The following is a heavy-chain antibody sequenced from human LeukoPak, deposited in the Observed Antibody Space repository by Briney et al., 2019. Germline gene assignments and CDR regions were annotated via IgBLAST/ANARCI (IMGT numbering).Heavy chain of an antibody. CDR2: ISGSGGST. D-gene: IGHD3-22*01. CDR3: AKGPIGYDSSGYYHTYEGMDV. V-gene: IGHV3-23*01. CDR1: GFTFSSYV. J-gene: IGHJ6*02. Sequence: GGSLRLSCAASGFTFSSYVMSWVRQAPGKGLEWVSAISGSGGSTYYADSVKGRFTISRDNSKNTLYLQMNSLRAEDTAVYYCAKGPIGYDSSGYYHTYEGMDVWGQGTTVTVSS.